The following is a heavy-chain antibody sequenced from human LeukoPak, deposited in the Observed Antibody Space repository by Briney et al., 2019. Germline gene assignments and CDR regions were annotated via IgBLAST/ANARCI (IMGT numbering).Heavy chain of an antibody. CDR2: ISYDGNNK. CDR1: GFIFSSYF. J-gene: IGHJ4*02. CDR3: AREWDLTGYYFDY. D-gene: IGHD3-9*01. V-gene: IGHV3-30*04. Sequence: PGRSLRLSCAASGFIFSSYFTHWVRQAPGKGLEWVAVISYDGNNKYYADSVKGRFTISRDNSKNTLYLQMNSLRAEDTAVYYCAREWDLTGYYFDYWGQGTLVTVSS.